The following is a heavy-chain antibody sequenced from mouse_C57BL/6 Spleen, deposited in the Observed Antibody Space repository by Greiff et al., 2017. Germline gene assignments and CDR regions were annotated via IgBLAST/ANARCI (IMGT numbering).Heavy chain of an antibody. D-gene: IGHD4-1*01. J-gene: IGHJ3*01. CDR1: GYTFTSYW. Sequence: VQLQQSGTVLARPGASVKMSCKTSGYTFTSYWMHWVKQRPGQGLEWIGAIYPGNSDTSYNQKLKGKAKLTAVTSASTAYMELSSLTKEDSAVYYCTSQDSWDRAWFAYWGQGTLVTVSA. CDR3: TSQDSWDRAWFAY. CDR2: IYPGNSDT. V-gene: IGHV1-5*01.